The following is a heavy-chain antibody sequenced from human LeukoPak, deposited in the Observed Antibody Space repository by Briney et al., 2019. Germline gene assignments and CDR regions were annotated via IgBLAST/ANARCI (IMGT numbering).Heavy chain of an antibody. V-gene: IGHV3-23*01. J-gene: IGHJ4*02. CDR3: AKDGGDYFDY. D-gene: IGHD4-17*01. CDR2: ISGSGGST. Sequence: GASLRLSCAASGFTFTSYAMSWVRQAPGKGLEWVSVISGSGGSTYYADSVKGRFTISRDNSKNTLYLQMYSLRAEDTAVYYCAKDGGDYFDYRGQGTLVTVSS. CDR1: GFTFTSYA.